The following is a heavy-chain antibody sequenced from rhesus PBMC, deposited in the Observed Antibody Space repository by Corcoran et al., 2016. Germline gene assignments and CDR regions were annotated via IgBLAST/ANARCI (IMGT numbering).Heavy chain of an antibody. CDR1: GGSISSNY. D-gene: IGHD6-13*01. CDR3: ARDRIAAGRSFDY. CDR2: IYGSGSST. V-gene: IGHV4S11*01. Sequence: QVQLQESGPGLVKPLETLSLTCAVSGGSISSNYWSWIRQPPGQGLEWIGNIYGSGSSTNYNPSLKSRVTLSVDTSKNQFSLKLSSVTAADTAVYYCARDRIAAGRSFDYWGQGVLVTVSS. J-gene: IGHJ4*01.